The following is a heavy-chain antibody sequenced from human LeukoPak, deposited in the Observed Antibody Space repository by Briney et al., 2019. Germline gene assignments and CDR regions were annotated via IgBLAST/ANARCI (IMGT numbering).Heavy chain of an antibody. D-gene: IGHD3-16*02. CDR3: ARGPRLSYTDY. V-gene: IGHV3-30*03. J-gene: IGHJ4*02. Sequence: GGSLRLSCAASGFTFSNHWMHWVRQAPGKGLEWVAVISYDGSNKYYADSVKGRFTISRDNSKNTLYLQMNSLRAEDTAVYYCARGPRLSYTDYWGQGTLVTVSS. CDR1: GFTFSNHW. CDR2: ISYDGSNK.